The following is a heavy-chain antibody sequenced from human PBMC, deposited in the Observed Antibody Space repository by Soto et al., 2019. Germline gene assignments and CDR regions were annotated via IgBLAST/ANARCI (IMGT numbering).Heavy chain of an antibody. CDR1: GYSFSGYG. CDR2: INVAKGKT. D-gene: IGHD5-12*01. J-gene: IGHJ6*02. Sequence: ASVKVSCKASGYSFSGYGVHWVRRAPRQRFEWMGWINVAKGKTKYSQKFQGRVTVTRDTSASTVYMDLSGLRPEDTAVNYCTRDRAREGYFGMDVWGQGTTVTVSS. V-gene: IGHV1-3*01. CDR3: TRDRAREGYFGMDV.